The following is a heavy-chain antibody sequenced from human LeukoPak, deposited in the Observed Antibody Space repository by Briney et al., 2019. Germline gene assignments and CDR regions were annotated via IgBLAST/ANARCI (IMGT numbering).Heavy chain of an antibody. V-gene: IGHV1-18*01. D-gene: IGHD3-3*01. CDR3: ARVLRFLEWLFHHNGMDV. CDR2: ISAYNGYT. Sequence: GASVKVSCKASGYTFSIYGITWVRQAPGQGLEWMGWISAYNGYTNYAQKFQGRVTMTTDTSTSTAYMELRSLRSDDTAVYYCARVLRFLEWLFHHNGMDVWGQGTTVTVSS. CDR1: GYTFSIYG. J-gene: IGHJ6*02.